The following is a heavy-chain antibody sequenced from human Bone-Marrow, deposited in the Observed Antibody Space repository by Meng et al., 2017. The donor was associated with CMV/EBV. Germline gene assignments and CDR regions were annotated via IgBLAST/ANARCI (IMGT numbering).Heavy chain of an antibody. CDR2: INPNSGGT. Sequence: ASVKVSCKASGFTFTAHYMHWVRQAPGQGLEWMGWINPNSGGTNYAQKFQGRVTMTRDTSISTAYMELSRLRSDDTAVYYCARARGRGSSSSGRPYYFDYWGQGKLVTVYS. D-gene: IGHD6-6*01. CDR1: GFTFTAHY. V-gene: IGHV1-2*02. CDR3: ARARGRGSSSSGRPYYFDY. J-gene: IGHJ4*02.